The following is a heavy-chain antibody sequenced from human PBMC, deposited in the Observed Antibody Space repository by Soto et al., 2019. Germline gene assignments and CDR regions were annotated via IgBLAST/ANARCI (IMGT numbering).Heavy chain of an antibody. J-gene: IGHJ6*02. V-gene: IGHV5-51*01. CDR3: ASPTKDCSTTSCYYYYGLDV. D-gene: IGHD2-2*01. CDR2: IYPGDSDT. CDR1: GYTFTDYW. Sequence: GESLKISCKGSGYTFTDYWIGWVRQLPGKGLEWMGIIYPGDSDTRYSPSFQGHVTITVDKSTSTAYLQWNTLKASDTAMYYCASPTKDCSTTSCYYYYGLDVWGQATKVTVSS.